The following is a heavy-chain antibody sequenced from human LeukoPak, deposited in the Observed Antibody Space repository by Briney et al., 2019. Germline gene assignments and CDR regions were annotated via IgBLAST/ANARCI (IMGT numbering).Heavy chain of an antibody. CDR2: ISNSAIST. CDR3: AKDIIRTGWFGESPALDY. D-gene: IGHD3-10*01. V-gene: IGHV3-23*01. CDR1: GFTFRHYA. Sequence: GGSLRLSCAASGFTFRHYAMNWVRQAPGKGLEWVSYISNSAISTNYADSVKGRFTISRDNLKNTLYLQMNSLRAEDTALYYCAKDIIRTGWFGESPALDYWGQGTLVTVSS. J-gene: IGHJ4*02.